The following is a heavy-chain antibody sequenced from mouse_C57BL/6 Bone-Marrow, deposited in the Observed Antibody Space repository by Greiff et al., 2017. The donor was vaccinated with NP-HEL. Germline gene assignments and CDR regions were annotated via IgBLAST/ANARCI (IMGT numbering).Heavy chain of an antibody. CDR2: IDPSDSYT. Sequence: QVQLQQSGAELVKPGASVKLSCKASGYTFTSYWMQWVKQRPGQGLEWIGEIDPSDSYTNYNQKFKGKATLTVDTSSSTAYMQLSSLTSEDSAVYYCARWYGSRKEFAYWGQGTLVTVSA. CDR1: GYTFTSYW. D-gene: IGHD1-1*01. V-gene: IGHV1-50*01. J-gene: IGHJ3*01. CDR3: ARWYGSRKEFAY.